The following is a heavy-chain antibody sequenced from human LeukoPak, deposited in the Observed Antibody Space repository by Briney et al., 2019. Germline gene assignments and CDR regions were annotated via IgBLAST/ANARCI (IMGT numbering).Heavy chain of an antibody. D-gene: IGHD3-10*01. CDR1: GGTFSSYA. CDR3: ARDPSPPHGSPDDAFDI. V-gene: IGHV1-69*13. CDR2: INPIFGTA. J-gene: IGHJ3*02. Sequence: ASVKVSCKASGGTFSSYAISWVRQAPGQGLEWMGGINPIFGTANYAQKFQGRVTITADESTSTAYMELSSLRSEDTAVYYCARDPSPPHGSPDDAFDIWGQGTMVTVSS.